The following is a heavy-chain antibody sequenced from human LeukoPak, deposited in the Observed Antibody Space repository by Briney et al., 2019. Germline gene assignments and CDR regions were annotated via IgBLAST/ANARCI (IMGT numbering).Heavy chain of an antibody. Sequence: GGSLRLSCAASGFTFSTHGMHWVRQAPGKGLEWVAFIRYDGINKYYADSVKGRFTISRDSFKNTLYLQMNSLRAEDTAVYYCARDRYDSSGYYCISDYWGQGTLVTVSS. CDR1: GFTFSTHG. J-gene: IGHJ4*02. CDR2: IRYDGINK. V-gene: IGHV3-30*02. CDR3: ARDRYDSSGYYCISDY. D-gene: IGHD3-22*01.